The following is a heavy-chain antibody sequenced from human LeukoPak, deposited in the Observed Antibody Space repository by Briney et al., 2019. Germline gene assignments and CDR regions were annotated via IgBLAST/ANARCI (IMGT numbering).Heavy chain of an antibody. Sequence: PSQTLSLTCTVSGGSISSGSYYWSWIRQPAGKGLEWIGRIYTNGSTKYNPSPKSRVTISVDTSKNQFSLKLSSVTAADTAVYYCPREIMTTVVTRDWYFDLWGRGTLVTVSS. J-gene: IGHJ2*01. V-gene: IGHV4-61*02. CDR3: PREIMTTVVTRDWYFDL. CDR1: GGSISSGSYY. CDR2: IYTNGST. D-gene: IGHD4-23*01.